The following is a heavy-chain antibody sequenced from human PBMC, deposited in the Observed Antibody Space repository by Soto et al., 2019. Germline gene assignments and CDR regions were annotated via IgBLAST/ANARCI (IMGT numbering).Heavy chain of an antibody. CDR3: ARYIVVVPAAKEYYYYYYGMDV. Sequence: TLSLTCTVSGGSISSSSYYWGWIRQPPGKGLEWIGSIYYSGSTYYNPSLKSRVTISVDTSKNQFSLKLSSVTAADTAVYYCARYIVVVPAAKEYYYYYYGMDVWGQGTTVTVSS. J-gene: IGHJ6*02. CDR2: IYYSGST. V-gene: IGHV4-39*01. CDR1: GGSISSSSYY. D-gene: IGHD2-2*01.